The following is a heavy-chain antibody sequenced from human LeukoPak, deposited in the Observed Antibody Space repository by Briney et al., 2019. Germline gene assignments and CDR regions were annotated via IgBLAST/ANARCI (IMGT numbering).Heavy chain of an antibody. Sequence: ASVKVSCKASGYTFTGYYMHWVRQAPGQGLEWMGWINPNSGGTNYAQKFQGRVTMTRDTSISTAYMELSRLRSDDTAVYYCARVRYSSGWYRSEYFQHWGQGTLVTVSS. CDR2: INPNSGGT. D-gene: IGHD6-19*01. V-gene: IGHV1-2*02. CDR3: ARVRYSSGWYRSEYFQH. CDR1: GYTFTGYY. J-gene: IGHJ1*01.